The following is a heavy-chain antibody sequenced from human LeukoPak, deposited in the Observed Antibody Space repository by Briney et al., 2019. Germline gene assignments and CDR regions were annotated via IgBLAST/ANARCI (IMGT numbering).Heavy chain of an antibody. J-gene: IGHJ5*02. V-gene: IGHV3-23*01. CDR3: AKEPREYCSSTSCPNWFDL. Sequence: GGSLRLSRAASGFTFNSYAMSWVRQAPGKGLEWVSAISASGGTTYYADSVKGRFTISRDNSENTLFLQMNSLRAEDMAVYYCAKEPREYCSSTSCPNWFDLWGQGTLVTVSS. D-gene: IGHD2-2*01. CDR2: ISASGGTT. CDR1: GFTFNSYA.